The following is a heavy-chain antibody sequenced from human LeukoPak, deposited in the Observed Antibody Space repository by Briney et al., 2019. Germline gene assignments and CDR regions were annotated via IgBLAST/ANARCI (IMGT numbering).Heavy chain of an antibody. CDR2: FYYSGST. J-gene: IGHJ6*02. D-gene: IGHD6-19*01. CDR3: ARDTGYSSGWYYYYYGMDV. CDR1: GASISSYY. Sequence: SETLSLTCTVSGASISSYYWSWMRQPPGEGLVWIGYFYYSGSTNDNPSLKTRVTISVDTSKNQYSLKLSSVTAADTAVYYCARDTGYSSGWYYYYYGMDVWGQGTTVTVSS. V-gene: IGHV4-59*01.